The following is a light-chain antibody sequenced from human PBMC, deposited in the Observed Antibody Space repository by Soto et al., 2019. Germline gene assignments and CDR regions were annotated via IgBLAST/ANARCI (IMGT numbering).Light chain of an antibody. CDR2: AAF. J-gene: IGKJ1*01. V-gene: IGKV1-39*01. CDR3: QQYNNWPPWT. Sequence: DIQMTQSPSSLSASVGDRVTITCRASQSISSYLNWYQQKPGKAPKLLIYAAFSLQSGVPSRFNGSGSGTEFTLTISSLQSEDFAVYYCQQYNNWPPWTFGQGTKVDIK. CDR1: QSISSY.